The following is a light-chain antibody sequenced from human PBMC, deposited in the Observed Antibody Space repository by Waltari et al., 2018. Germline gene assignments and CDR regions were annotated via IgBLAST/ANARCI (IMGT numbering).Light chain of an antibody. CDR2: GAT. V-gene: IGKV3-15*01. Sequence: EIVMTQSPGTLSVSPGERATLSCRASHSISSNLAWYQHKPGQAPRLLIYGATTRVTGIPARFSGSGSETEFTLTISGLQSEDFAVYYCQQYDNWPPWTFGQGSRVEIK. CDR1: HSISSN. CDR3: QQYDNWPPWT. J-gene: IGKJ1*01.